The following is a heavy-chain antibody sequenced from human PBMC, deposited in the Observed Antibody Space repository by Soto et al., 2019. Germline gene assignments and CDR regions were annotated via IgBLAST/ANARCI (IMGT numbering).Heavy chain of an antibody. V-gene: IGHV3-21*01. Sequence: GSLRLSCAASGFTFSSYSMNWVRQAPGKGLEWVSSISSSSSYIYYADSVKGRFTISRDNAKNSLYLQMNSLRAEDTAVYYCASGSGRPHNWFGPWGQGTLVTVSS. CDR1: GFTFSSYS. CDR3: ASGSGRPHNWFGP. J-gene: IGHJ5*02. CDR2: ISSSSSYI. D-gene: IGHD3-10*01.